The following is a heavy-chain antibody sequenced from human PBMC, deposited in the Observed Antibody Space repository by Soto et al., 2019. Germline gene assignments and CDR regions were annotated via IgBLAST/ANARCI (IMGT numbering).Heavy chain of an antibody. CDR2: IKSKTDGGTT. J-gene: IGHJ1*01. D-gene: IGHD1-26*01. Sequence: GGSLRLSCAASGFTFSNAWMSWVRQAPGKGLEWVGRIKSKTDGGTTDYAAPVKGRFTISRDDSKNTLYLQMNSLKTEDTAVYYCTTDFFIVGATAEYFQHWGQGTLVTVSP. CDR3: TTDFFIVGATAEYFQH. CDR1: GFTFSNAW. V-gene: IGHV3-15*01.